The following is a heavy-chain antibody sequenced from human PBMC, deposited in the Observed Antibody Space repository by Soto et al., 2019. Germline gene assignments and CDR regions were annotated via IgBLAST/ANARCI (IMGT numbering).Heavy chain of an antibody. Sequence: QVQLQQWGAGLLKPSETLSLTCAAHNGSFTDYFWTWIRQSPGKGLEWIGEINHRGGATYNPSLRSRVTISIDTSKNHFSLSLRSLTAADTAVYYCVARGMTYDFQSGPHPFDPWGHGTLVSVSS. CDR3: VARGMTYDFQSGPHPFDP. CDR1: NGSFTDYF. D-gene: IGHD3-3*01. J-gene: IGHJ5*02. CDR2: INHRGGA. V-gene: IGHV4-34*02.